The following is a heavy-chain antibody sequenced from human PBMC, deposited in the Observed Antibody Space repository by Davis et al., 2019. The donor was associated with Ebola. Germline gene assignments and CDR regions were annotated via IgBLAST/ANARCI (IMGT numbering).Heavy chain of an antibody. CDR2: LRYDGSNK. J-gene: IGHJ4*02. V-gene: IGHV3-30*02. Sequence: GESLKISCAASGFTFSSYGMHWVRQAPGKGLEWVAFLRYDGSNKYYADSVKGRFTISRDNSKNTLYLQMNSLRAEDTAVYYCAKDGGYSSSWAYFDYWGQGTLVTVSS. CDR3: AKDGGYSSSWAYFDY. CDR1: GFTFSSYG. D-gene: IGHD6-13*01.